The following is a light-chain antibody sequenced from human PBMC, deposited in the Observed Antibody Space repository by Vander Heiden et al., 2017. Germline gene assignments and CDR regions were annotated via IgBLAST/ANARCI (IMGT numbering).Light chain of an antibody. Sequence: DVQMTQSPSSLAASVGDRVTVTCRASQNIDNYLNWYQQKPGKAPKLLIFAASSLQSGVPSRFSGSGSGTDFTLTISSLQPEDFASYYCLQSYTSTFTFGPGTKVDIK. J-gene: IGKJ3*01. V-gene: IGKV1-39*01. CDR2: AAS. CDR1: QNIDNY. CDR3: LQSYTSTFT.